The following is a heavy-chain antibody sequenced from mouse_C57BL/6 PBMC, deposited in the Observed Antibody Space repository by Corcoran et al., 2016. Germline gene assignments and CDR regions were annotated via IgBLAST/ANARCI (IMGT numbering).Heavy chain of an antibody. D-gene: IGHD1-1*01. J-gene: IGHJ1*03. CDR3: ARGEVGYWYFDV. V-gene: IGHV3-6*01. Sequence: DVQLQESGPGLVKPSQSLSLTCSVTGYSITSGYYWNWIRQFPGNKLEWMGYISYDGSNNYNPSLKNRISITRDTSKNQFFLKLNSVTTEDTATYYCARGEVGYWYFDVWGTGTTVTVSS. CDR2: ISYDGSN. CDR1: GYSITSGYY.